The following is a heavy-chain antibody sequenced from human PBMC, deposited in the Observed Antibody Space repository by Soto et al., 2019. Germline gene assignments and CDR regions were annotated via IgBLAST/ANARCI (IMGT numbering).Heavy chain of an antibody. CDR2: ISSSSSYI. Sequence: PGGSLRLSCAASGFTFSSYSMNWVRQAPGKGLEWVSSISSSSSYIYYADSVKGRFTISRDNAKNSLYLQMNSLRAEDTAVYYWARGSRGGGVDYDYWGTGPLVTVSS. CDR1: GFTFSSYS. D-gene: IGHD3-3*01. J-gene: IGHJ4*02. CDR3: ARGSRGGGVDYDY. V-gene: IGHV3-21*01.